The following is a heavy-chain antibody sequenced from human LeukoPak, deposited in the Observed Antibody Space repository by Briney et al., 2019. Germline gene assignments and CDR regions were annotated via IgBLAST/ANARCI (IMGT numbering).Heavy chain of an antibody. CDR1: GFTFSSYS. J-gene: IGHJ4*02. Sequence: GGPLRLSCAASGFTFSSYSMNWVRQAPGKGLEWVSSISSSSNYIYYADSVKGRYTISRDNAKNSLYLQMNSLRAEDTAVYYCARHPERDYDYWGQGTLVTVSS. CDR3: ARHPERDYDY. V-gene: IGHV3-21*01. CDR2: ISSSSNYI. D-gene: IGHD4-11*01.